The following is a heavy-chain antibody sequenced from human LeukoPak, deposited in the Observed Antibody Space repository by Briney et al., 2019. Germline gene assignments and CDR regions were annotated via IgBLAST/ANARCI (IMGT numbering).Heavy chain of an antibody. CDR3: FVLGHENIG. CDR1: GFTFSGSA. CDR2: IRSKANSYAT. V-gene: IGHV3-73*01. J-gene: IGHJ4*02. Sequence: GGSLRLSCAASGFTFSGSAMHWVRQASGKGLEWVGRIRSKANSYATAYAASVKGRFTISRDDSKNTAYLQMNSLKTEDTAVYYCFVLGHENIGWGQGTLVTVSS. D-gene: IGHD1/OR15-1a*01.